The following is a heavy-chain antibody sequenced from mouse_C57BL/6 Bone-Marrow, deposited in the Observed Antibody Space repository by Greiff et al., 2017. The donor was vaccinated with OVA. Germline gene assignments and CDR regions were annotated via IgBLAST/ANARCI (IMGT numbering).Heavy chain of an antibody. CDR1: GYTFTSYW. CDR3: GRGGNPSYWYFDD. Sequence: VQLQQPGAELVKPGASVKLSCKASGYTFTSYWMHWVKQRPGRGLEWIGRIDPNSGGTKYNEKFKSKATLTVDKPSSTAYMQLSSLTSEASAVYYGGRGGNPSYWYFDDWGTGTTVTVSS. J-gene: IGHJ1*03. V-gene: IGHV1-72*01. D-gene: IGHD1-1*02. CDR2: IDPNSGGT.